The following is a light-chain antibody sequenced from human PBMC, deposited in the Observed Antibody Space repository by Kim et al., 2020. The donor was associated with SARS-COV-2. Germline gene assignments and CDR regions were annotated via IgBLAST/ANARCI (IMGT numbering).Light chain of an antibody. CDR2: GAS. Sequence: ASVGDRVTISCRASEVINNHLAWFQQKPGEAPKSLIYGASTLRSGVPSKFTGSGSGTDFTLTIISLQPEDFATYFCQQYKSYPITFGQGTRLEIK. CDR3: QQYKSYPIT. V-gene: IGKV1-16*02. J-gene: IGKJ5*01. CDR1: EVINNH.